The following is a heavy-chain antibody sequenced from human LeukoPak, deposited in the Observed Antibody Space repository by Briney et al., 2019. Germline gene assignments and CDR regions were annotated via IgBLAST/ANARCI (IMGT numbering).Heavy chain of an antibody. CDR3: AKGSIGVAGTVDY. CDR1: GFTFDNYA. V-gene: IGHV3-9*01. J-gene: IGHJ4*02. CDR2: ISWNSGSI. D-gene: IGHD6-19*01. Sequence: GRSLRLSCAASGFTFDNYAMHWVRQAPGKGLEWVSGISWNSGSIGYADSVKGRFTISRDNAKNSLYLQMNSLRAEDTALYYCAKGSIGVAGTVDYWGQGTLVTVSS.